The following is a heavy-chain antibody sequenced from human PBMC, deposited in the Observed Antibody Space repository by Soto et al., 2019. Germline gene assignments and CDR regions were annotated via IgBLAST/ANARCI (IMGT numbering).Heavy chain of an antibody. CDR2: IYPGDSDT. J-gene: IGHJ5*02. CDR3: ARLVDYYGAGSYYSPFRWFDP. Sequence: PGESLKISCKGSGYSFTSYWIGWVRQMPGKGLEWMGIIYPGDSDTRYSPSFQGQVTISADKSISTAYLQWSSLKASDTAMYYCARLVDYYGAGSYYSPFRWFDPWGQGTLVTVSS. CDR1: GYSFTSYW. D-gene: IGHD3-10*01. V-gene: IGHV5-51*01.